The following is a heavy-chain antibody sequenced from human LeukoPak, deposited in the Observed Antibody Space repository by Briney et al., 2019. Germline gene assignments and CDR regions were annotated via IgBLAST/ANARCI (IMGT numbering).Heavy chain of an antibody. V-gene: IGHV3-23*01. CDR1: GFTFSTYA. Sequence: GGSLRLSCAASGFTFSTYAMTWVRQVPGKGPEWVSAISSSGADTHYADSVKGRFTISRDNSKNTLYLQMNSLRAEDTAVYYCSRDSCYHSSGPFDYWGQGTLVTVSS. D-gene: IGHD3-22*01. CDR2: ISSSGADT. J-gene: IGHJ4*02. CDR3: SRDSCYHSSGPFDY.